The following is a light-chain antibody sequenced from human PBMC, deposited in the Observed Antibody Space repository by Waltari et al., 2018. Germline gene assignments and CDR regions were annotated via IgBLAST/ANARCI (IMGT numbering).Light chain of an antibody. J-gene: IGLJ1*01. CDR2: EVS. V-gene: IGLV2-14*01. Sequence: QSALTHPASVSGSPGQSITISCSGTHSDVVAYDFFPSHQQHPGKAPHLIIYEVSKRPSGISNRFSASKSGNTASLTISGLQAEDEADYYCSSYTTSSAPGVFGTGTRVTVL. CDR3: SSYTTSSAPGV. CDR1: HSDVVAYDF.